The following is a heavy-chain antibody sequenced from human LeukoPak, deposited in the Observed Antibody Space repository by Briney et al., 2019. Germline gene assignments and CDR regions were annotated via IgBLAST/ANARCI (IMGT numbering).Heavy chain of an antibody. CDR2: IKQDGSEK. CDR3: AREGVEYYDILTAYYIPIDFHY. Sequence: GGALRLSCAASGFTFSSYWMSWVRQAPGKGLEWVANIKQDGSEKYYVDSVKGRFTISRDNAKNSLYLQMNSLRAEDTAVYYCAREGVEYYDILTAYYIPIDFHYWAQGTLVTVSS. CDR1: GFTFSSYW. D-gene: IGHD3-9*01. V-gene: IGHV3-7*01. J-gene: IGHJ4*02.